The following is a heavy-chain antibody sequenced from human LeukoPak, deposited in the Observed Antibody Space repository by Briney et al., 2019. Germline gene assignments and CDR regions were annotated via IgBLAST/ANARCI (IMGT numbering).Heavy chain of an antibody. CDR2: IYYSGST. V-gene: IGHV4-39*01. D-gene: IGHD4-17*01. J-gene: IGHJ3*01. CDR1: GGSISSSTYY. Sequence: SETLSLTCTVSGGSISSSTYYWGWIRQPPGKGLEWIGSIYYSGSTYNNPSLKSRVTVFVDTSKNQFSLKLSSVTATDTAVYYCARTYGDYDDAFDVWGQGTMVTVSS. CDR3: ARTYGDYDDAFDV.